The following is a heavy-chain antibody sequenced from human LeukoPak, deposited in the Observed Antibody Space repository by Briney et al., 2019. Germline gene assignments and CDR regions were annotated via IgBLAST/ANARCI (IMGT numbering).Heavy chain of an antibody. D-gene: IGHD1-14*01. V-gene: IGHV4-59*01. Sequence: PSDPLSLTCTLPGRSLNSDYWGSFRQPPRESLASAAYINYSGCTKYKPSLKSRVTMAVDTSKNQFSLKLSSVTAADTAMFYCAREGRQDEVYFDHWGQGSLVTVSS. CDR3: AREGRQDEVYFDH. J-gene: IGHJ4*02. CDR1: GRSLNSDY. CDR2: INYSGCT.